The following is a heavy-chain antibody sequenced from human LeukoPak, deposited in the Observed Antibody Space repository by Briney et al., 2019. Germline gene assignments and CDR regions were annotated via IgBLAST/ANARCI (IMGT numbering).Heavy chain of an antibody. D-gene: IGHD2-21*01. Sequence: GASVKVSCKASGGTFSSYAISWVRQAPGQGLEWMGGIIPIFGTANYAQKFQGRVTITADKSTSTAYIELSSLRSEDTAVYYCATGEPYSNAFDIWGQGTMVTVSS. CDR2: IIPIFGTA. V-gene: IGHV1-69*06. J-gene: IGHJ3*02. CDR1: GGTFSSYA. CDR3: ATGEPYSNAFDI.